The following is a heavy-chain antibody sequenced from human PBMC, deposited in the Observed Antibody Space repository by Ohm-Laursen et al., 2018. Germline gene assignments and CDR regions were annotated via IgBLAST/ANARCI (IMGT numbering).Heavy chain of an antibody. J-gene: IGHJ4*02. CDR1: GGSISSYY. CDR3: ARHRPDYYDSSGYPFDY. CDR2: IYYSGST. V-gene: IGHV4-59*08. Sequence: PSETLSLTCTVSGGSISSYYWSWIRQPPGKGLEWIGYIYYSGSTNYNPSPKSRVTISVDTSKNQFSLKLSSVTAADTAVYYCARHRPDYYDSSGYPFDYWGQGTLVTVSS. D-gene: IGHD3-22*01.